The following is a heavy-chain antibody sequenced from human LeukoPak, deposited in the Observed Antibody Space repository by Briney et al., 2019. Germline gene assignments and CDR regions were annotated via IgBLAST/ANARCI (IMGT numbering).Heavy chain of an antibody. CDR1: GGSFSGYY. D-gene: IGHD3-10*01. J-gene: IGHJ5*02. CDR3: ARLNYYGSGTYYWFDP. CDR2: ISNSGNT. Sequence: LSETLSLTCAVYGGSFSGYYWSWIRQPPGKGLEWIGYISNSGNTNYNPSLKSRVTISVDTSKNQFPLKLSSVTAADTAVYYCARLNYYGSGTYYWFDPWGQGTLVTVSS. V-gene: IGHV4-59*01.